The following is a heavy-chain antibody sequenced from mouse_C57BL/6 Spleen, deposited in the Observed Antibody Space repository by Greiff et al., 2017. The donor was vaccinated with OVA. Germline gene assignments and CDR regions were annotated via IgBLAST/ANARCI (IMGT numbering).Heavy chain of an antibody. CDR2: IYPGSGST. CDR3: ARLGGNYDWYFDV. J-gene: IGHJ1*03. D-gene: IGHD2-1*01. CDR1: GYTFTSYW. Sequence: QVQLQQPGAELVKPGASVTMSCKASGYTFTSYWITWVKQRPGQGLEWIGVIYPGSGSTNYNEKFKSKATLTVDTSSSTAYMQLSSLTSEDSAVYYCARLGGNYDWYFDVWGTGTTVTVSS. V-gene: IGHV1-55*01.